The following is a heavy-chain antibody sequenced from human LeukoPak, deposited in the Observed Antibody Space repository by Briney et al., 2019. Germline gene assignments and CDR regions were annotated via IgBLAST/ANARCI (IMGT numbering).Heavy chain of an antibody. CDR1: GGSISSSNYY. D-gene: IGHD4-17*01. Sequence: SETLSLTCTVSGGSISSSNYYWGWIRQPPGKGLEWIGSIYYSGNTYYNPSLKSRLTISVDTSKNQFSLRLRSVTAADTAVYYCARDMTTVTTLSGYWFDPWGQGTLVTVSS. V-gene: IGHV4-39*07. CDR2: IYYSGNT. J-gene: IGHJ5*02. CDR3: ARDMTTVTTLSGYWFDP.